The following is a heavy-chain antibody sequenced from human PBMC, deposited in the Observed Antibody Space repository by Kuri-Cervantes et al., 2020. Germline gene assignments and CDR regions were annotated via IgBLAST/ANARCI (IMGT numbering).Heavy chain of an antibody. Sequence: GGSLRLSCAASGFTFDDYAMRWVRQAPGKGLEWVSGISWNSGSIGYADSVKGRFTISRDNSKNTLYLQMNSLRAEDTAVYYCAREAGSGYDLAYWGQGTLVTVSS. CDR3: AREAGSGYDLAY. J-gene: IGHJ4*02. CDR2: ISWNSGSI. D-gene: IGHD5-12*01. CDR1: GFTFDDYA. V-gene: IGHV3-9*01.